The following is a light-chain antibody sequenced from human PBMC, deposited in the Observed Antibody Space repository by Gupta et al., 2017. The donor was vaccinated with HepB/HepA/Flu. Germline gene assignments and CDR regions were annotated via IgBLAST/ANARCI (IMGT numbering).Light chain of an antibody. CDR2: GAS. V-gene: IGKV3-20*01. CDR1: LIVSNNY. Sequence: EIVLTQSPATLSLSPGGRATLSCRASLIVSNNYLAGYQYKPGRAPRPLVYGASSRATGVPDRCSGSGSGTYFTLTISRLEPEDFAVYYCQQYRRSPTFGGGTKVDIK. CDR3: QQYRRSPT. J-gene: IGKJ4*01.